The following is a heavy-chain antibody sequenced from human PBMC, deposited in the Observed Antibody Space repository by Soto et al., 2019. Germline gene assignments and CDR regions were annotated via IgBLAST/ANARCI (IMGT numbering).Heavy chain of an antibody. CDR1: GGSISSSRYY. J-gene: IGHJ4*02. V-gene: IGHV4-39*01. CDR2: IYYSGST. CDR3: ARQWTTVVTGTRDY. Sequence: SETLSLTCTVSGGSISSSRYYWGCIRQPPGKGLEWIGSIYYSGSTYYNPSLKSRVTISVDTSKNQFSLKLSSVTAADTAVYYCARQWTTVVTGTRDYWGQGTLVTVSS. D-gene: IGHD4-17*01.